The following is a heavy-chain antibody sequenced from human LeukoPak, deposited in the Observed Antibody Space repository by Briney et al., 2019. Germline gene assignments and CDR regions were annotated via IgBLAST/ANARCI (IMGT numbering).Heavy chain of an antibody. J-gene: IGHJ4*02. CDR1: GGSFSGYY. V-gene: IGHV4-34*01. D-gene: IGHD3-3*01. CDR3: ARGAAYYDFWSGYYTYFDY. Sequence: SETLSLTCAVYGGSFSGYYWSWIRQPPGKGLEWIGEINYSGSTNYNPSLKSRVTISVDTSKNQFSLKLSSVTAADTAVYYCARGAAYYDFWSGYYTYFDYWGQGTLVTVSS. CDR2: INYSGST.